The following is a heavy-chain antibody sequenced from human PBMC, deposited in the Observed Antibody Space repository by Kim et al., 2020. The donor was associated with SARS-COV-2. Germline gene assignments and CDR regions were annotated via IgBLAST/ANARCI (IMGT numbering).Heavy chain of an antibody. CDR3: ARGPQGFWSGYYYYYYMDV. V-gene: IGHV7-4-1*02. CDR1: GYTFTSYA. Sequence: ASVKVSCKASGYTFTSYAMNWVRQAPGQGLEWMGWINTNTGNPTYAQGFTGRFVFSLDTSVSTAYLQISSLKAEDTAGYYCARGPQGFWSGYYYYYYMDVWGKGTTVTVSS. J-gene: IGHJ6*03. D-gene: IGHD3-3*01. CDR2: INTNTGNP.